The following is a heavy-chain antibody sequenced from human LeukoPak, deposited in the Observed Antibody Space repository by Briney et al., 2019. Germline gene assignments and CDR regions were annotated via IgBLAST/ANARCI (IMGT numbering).Heavy chain of an antibody. CDR3: ARARNRIVGATDFDY. CDR1: GFTFSRYW. D-gene: IGHD1-26*01. J-gene: IGHJ4*02. V-gene: IGHV3-21*01. CDR2: ISSSSSYI. Sequence: KPGGSLRLSCAASGFTFSRYWMSWVRQAPGKGLEWVSSISSSSSYIYYADSVKGRFTISRDNAKNSLYLQMNSLRAEDTAVYYCARARNRIVGATDFDYWGQGTLVTVSS.